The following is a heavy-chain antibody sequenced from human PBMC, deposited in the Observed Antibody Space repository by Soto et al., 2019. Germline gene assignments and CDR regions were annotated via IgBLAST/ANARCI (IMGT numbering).Heavy chain of an antibody. Sequence: WGSLRLSCASSVFNFSNAWMSWVRQAPGKGLEWVGRIKSKTDGGTTDYAAPVKGRFTISRDDSKNTLFLQMNSLKTEDTAVYYCTKDDPINKNWGQGTLVTGSS. CDR1: VFNFSNAW. CDR2: IKSKTDGGTT. J-gene: IGHJ4*02. CDR3: TKDDPINKN. V-gene: IGHV3-15*01.